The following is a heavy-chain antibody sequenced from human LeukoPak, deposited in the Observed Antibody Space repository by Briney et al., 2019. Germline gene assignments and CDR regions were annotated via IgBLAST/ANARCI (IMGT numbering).Heavy chain of an antibody. V-gene: IGHV1-18*01. CDR3: ARGPNSSGWPYYYYGMDV. CDR2: ISAYNGNT. J-gene: IGHJ6*02. D-gene: IGHD6-19*01. Sequence: ASVTVSFKASGYTFTSYGISWVRQAPGQGLEWMGWISAYNGNTNYAQKLQGRVTMTTDTSTSTAYMELRSLRSDDTAVYYCARGPNSSGWPYYYYGMDVWGQGTTVTVSS. CDR1: GYTFTSYG.